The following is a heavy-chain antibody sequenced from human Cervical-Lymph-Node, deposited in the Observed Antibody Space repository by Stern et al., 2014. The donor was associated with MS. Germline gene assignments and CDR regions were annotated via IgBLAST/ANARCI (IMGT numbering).Heavy chain of an antibody. CDR1: GFSLSTSGVG. D-gene: IGHD5-24*01. V-gene: IGHV2-5*02. Sequence: QVTLKESGPTLVKPTQTLTLTCTFSGFSLSTSGVGVGWIRQPPGKALEWLALLYWDSDKRYSPSLKSRLTITKDTSKNQVVLRMTNMDPVDTATYYCAHRLEDGYSFPSAFDIWGQGTMVTVSS. CDR2: LYWDSDK. J-gene: IGHJ3*02. CDR3: AHRLEDGYSFPSAFDI.